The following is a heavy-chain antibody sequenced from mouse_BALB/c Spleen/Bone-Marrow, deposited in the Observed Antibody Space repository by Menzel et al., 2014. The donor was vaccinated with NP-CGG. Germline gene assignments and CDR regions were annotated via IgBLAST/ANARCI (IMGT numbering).Heavy chain of an antibody. CDR2: INPYTGAT. Sequence: VQLKESGPELVKPGTSVKISCKASGYSFTGYYMHWVKQSHVKSLEWIGRINPYTGATTYNQNFNVKASLTVDKSSSTAYMELHSLTSEDSAVYYCARGDWFTYWGQGTLVTVSA. V-gene: IGHV1-42*01. CDR1: GYSFTGYY. J-gene: IGHJ3*01. CDR3: ARGDWFTY.